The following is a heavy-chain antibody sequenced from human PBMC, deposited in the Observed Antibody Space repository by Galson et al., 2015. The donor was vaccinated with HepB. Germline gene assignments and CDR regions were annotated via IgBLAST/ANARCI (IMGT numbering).Heavy chain of an antibody. CDR3: ARGDYYDSSGYYYYGMDV. CDR1: GYTFTSYG. Sequence: SVKVSCKASGYTFTSYGISWVRQAPGQGLEWMGWISAYNGNTNYAQKLQGRVTMTTDTSTSTAYMELRSLRSDDTAVYYCARGDYYDSSGYYYYGMDVWGQGTTVTVSS. J-gene: IGHJ6*02. V-gene: IGHV1-18*01. D-gene: IGHD3-22*01. CDR2: ISAYNGNT.